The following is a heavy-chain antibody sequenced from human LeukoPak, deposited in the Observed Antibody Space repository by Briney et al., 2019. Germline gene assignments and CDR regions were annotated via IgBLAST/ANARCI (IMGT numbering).Heavy chain of an antibody. V-gene: IGHV4-31*03. D-gene: IGHD6-13*01. CDR1: GGSISSGGYY. CDR3: ARDLRQQLVRGYGMDV. J-gene: IGHJ6*02. Sequence: KPSQTLSLTCTVSGGSISSGGYYWSWIRQHPGKGLEWIGYIYYSGSTYYNPSLKSRVTISVDTSKNQFSLKLSSVTAADTAVYYCARDLRQQLVRGYGMDVWGQGTTVTVSS. CDR2: IYYSGST.